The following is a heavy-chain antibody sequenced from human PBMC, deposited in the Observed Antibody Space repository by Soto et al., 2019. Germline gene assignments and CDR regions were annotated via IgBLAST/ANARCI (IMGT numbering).Heavy chain of an antibody. Sequence: SETLSLTCGVSGGTVASSHWWSWVRQSPGRGLEWIGNVYHTGDTNFNPSLQSRVTFSVDKSNNQFSLRLTSVTAADTAVYFCAREIVTAGGNNYFDPWGPGTLVTVSS. CDR3: AREIVTAGGNNYFDP. CDR1: GGTVASSHW. D-gene: IGHD2-21*02. CDR2: VYHTGDT. J-gene: IGHJ5*02. V-gene: IGHV4-4*02.